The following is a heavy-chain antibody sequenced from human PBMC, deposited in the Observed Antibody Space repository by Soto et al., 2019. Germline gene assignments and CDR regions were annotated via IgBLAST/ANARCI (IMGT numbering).Heavy chain of an antibody. CDR3: ARFFFGALVFWSGSTPHWFDP. CDR1: GGSISSSSYY. CDR2: IYYSGST. D-gene: IGHD3-3*01. Sequence: SETLSLTCTVSGGSISSSSYYWGWIRQPPGKGLEWIGSIYYSGSTYYNPSLKSRVTISVDTSKNQFSLKLSSVTAADTAVYYCARFFFGALVFWSGSTPHWFDPWGQGTLVTVSS. V-gene: IGHV4-39*01. J-gene: IGHJ5*02.